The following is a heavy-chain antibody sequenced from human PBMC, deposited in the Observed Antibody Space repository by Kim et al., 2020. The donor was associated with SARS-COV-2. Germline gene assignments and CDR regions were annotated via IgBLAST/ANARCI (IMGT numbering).Heavy chain of an antibody. D-gene: IGHD3-10*01. CDR2: INTNGGTT. V-gene: IGHV3-64D*09. CDR3: VKAWVWFGELSLPDY. J-gene: IGHJ4*02. Sequence: GGSLRLSCSASGFTFSNFALHWVRQAPGKGLEYVSSINTNGGTTYYADSVKDRFTISRDNSNSTLYLQMSSLRPEDTAVYYCVKAWVWFGELSLPDYWGQGTLVTVSS. CDR1: GFTFSNFA.